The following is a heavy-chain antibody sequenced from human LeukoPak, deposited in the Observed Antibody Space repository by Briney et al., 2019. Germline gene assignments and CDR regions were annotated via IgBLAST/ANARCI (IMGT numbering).Heavy chain of an antibody. J-gene: IGHJ4*02. V-gene: IGHV4-4*07. Sequence: PSETLSLTCTVSGGSISSYYWSWIRQPAGKGLEWIGRIYTSGSTNYNPSLKSRVTMSVDTSKNQFSLKLSSVTAADTAVYYRARDESVQVSSGYQLFDYWGQGALVTVSS. CDR1: GGSISSYY. CDR2: IYTSGST. CDR3: ARDESVQVSSGYQLFDY. D-gene: IGHD3-22*01.